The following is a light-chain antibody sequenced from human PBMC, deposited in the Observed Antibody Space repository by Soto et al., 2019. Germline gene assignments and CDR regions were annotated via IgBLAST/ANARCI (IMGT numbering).Light chain of an antibody. CDR2: DVS. CDR1: SSDVGGYNY. CDR3: SSYTSSSTLV. V-gene: IGLV2-14*01. Sequence: QSAPTQPASVSGSPGQSITISCTGTSSDVGGYNYVSWYQQHPGKAPKLMIYDVSNRPSGVSNRFSGSKSDNTASLTISGLQAEDEADYYCSSYTSSSTLVFGGGTKLTVL. J-gene: IGLJ2*01.